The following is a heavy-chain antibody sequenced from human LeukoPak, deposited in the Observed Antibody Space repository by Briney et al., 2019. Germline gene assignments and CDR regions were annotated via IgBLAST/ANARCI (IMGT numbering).Heavy chain of an antibody. CDR3: ARDTQYCSGGSCYYYYYGMDV. CDR2: IWYDGSNK. D-gene: IGHD2-15*01. V-gene: IGHV3-33*01. J-gene: IGHJ6*02. Sequence: PGGSLRLSCAASGFTFSSYGMLWVRQAPGKGLEWVAVIWYDGSNKYYADSVKGRFTISRDNSKNTLYLQMNSLRAEDTAVYYCARDTQYCSGGSCYYYYYGMDVWGQGTTVTVSS. CDR1: GFTFSSYG.